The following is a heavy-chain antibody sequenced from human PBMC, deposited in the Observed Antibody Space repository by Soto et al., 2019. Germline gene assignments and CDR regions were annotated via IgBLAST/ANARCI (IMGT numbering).Heavy chain of an antibody. CDR2: ISYDGSNR. D-gene: IGHD3-22*01. J-gene: IGHJ4*02. CDR1: GFRFSDYA. V-gene: IGHV3-30-3*02. CDR3: ARDWGVGHYLGPNDY. Sequence: QVQLVESGGGVVQPGRSLRLSCASSGFRFSDYAIHWVRQAPGKGLEWVAVISYDGSNRYYGDSVKGRFTITRANSMDTLYLQMRSLRVDVTAVYYCARDWGVGHYLGPNDYWGQGTGVTVSS.